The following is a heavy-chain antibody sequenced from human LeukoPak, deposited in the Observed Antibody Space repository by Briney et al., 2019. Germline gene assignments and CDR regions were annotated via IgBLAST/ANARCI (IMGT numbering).Heavy chain of an antibody. CDR2: IYYSGST. Sequence: SETLSLTCTVSGGSISSYYWSWIRQPPGKGLEWIGYIYYSGSTNYNPSLKSRVTISVDPSKNQFSLKLSSVTAADTAVYYCARVVGGYSYGQFDYWGQGTLVTVSS. CDR3: ARVVGGYSYGQFDY. CDR1: GGSISSYY. V-gene: IGHV4-59*01. D-gene: IGHD5-18*01. J-gene: IGHJ4*02.